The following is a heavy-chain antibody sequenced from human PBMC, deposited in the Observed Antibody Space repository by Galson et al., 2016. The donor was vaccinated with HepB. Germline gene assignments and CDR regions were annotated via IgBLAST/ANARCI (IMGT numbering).Heavy chain of an antibody. D-gene: IGHD2-2*02. CDR3: TRHLVPVVIRTYGLDV. Sequence: SLRLSCAASGFTVSYNYMSWVRQAPGKGLECVSVIYAGGKTYYADSVKGRFNISRDNSKNTVYLQMNSLKAEDTAVYYCTRHLVPVVIRTYGLDVWGQGTTVTVSS. CDR1: GFTVSYNY. V-gene: IGHV3-66*04. J-gene: IGHJ6*02. CDR2: IYAGGKT.